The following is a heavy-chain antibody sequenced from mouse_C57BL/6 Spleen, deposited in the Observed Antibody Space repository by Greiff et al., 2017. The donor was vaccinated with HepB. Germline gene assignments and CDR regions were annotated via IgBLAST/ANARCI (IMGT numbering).Heavy chain of an antibody. Sequence: QVQLQQSGAELARPGASVKMSCKASGYTFTSYTMHWVKQRPGQGLEWIGYINPSSGYTKYNQKFKDKATLTADKSSSTAYMQLSSLTSEDSAVYYCAPPLYSNYSYAMDYWGRGTSVTVSS. CDR1: GYTFTSYT. CDR2: INPSSGYT. CDR3: APPLYSNYSYAMDY. D-gene: IGHD2-5*01. V-gene: IGHV1-4*01. J-gene: IGHJ4*01.